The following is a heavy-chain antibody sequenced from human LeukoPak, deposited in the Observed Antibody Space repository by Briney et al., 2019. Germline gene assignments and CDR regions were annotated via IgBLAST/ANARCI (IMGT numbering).Heavy chain of an antibody. CDR2: INHSGST. Sequence: SETLSLTCAVYGGSFSGYYWSWIRQPPGKGLEWIGEINHSGSTNYNPSLKSRVTISVDTSKNQFSLKLSSVTAADTAVYYCARALGYCGSTSCYTPYYYYYGMDVWGQGTTVTVSS. D-gene: IGHD2-2*02. CDR3: ARALGYCGSTSCYTPYYYYYGMDV. CDR1: GGSFSGYY. V-gene: IGHV4-34*01. J-gene: IGHJ6*02.